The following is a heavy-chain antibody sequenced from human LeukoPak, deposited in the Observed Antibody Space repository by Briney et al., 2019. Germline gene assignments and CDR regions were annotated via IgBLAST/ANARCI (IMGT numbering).Heavy chain of an antibody. Sequence: ASVKVSCKASGYTFTDYGISWVRQAPGQGLEWMGWISPDSGDTSFAQKFQGRVTMTTDTSTTTAYMELRSLRSDDTAVYFCAKDHPERYSYGTPFDYWGQGTLVTVSS. V-gene: IGHV1-18*01. J-gene: IGHJ4*02. CDR1: GYTFTDYG. CDR3: AKDHPERYSYGTPFDY. D-gene: IGHD5-18*01. CDR2: ISPDSGDT.